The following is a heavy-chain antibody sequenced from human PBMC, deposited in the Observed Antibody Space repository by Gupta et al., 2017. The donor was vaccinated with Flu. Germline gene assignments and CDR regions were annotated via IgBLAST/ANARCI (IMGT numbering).Heavy chain of an antibody. V-gene: IGHV3-48*03. J-gene: IGHJ4*02. CDR2: IRSSAVT. Sequence: EVLLVESGGGLVPPGGSLRLSCTASGFDLTRYEMTWVRPSPGRWLELVAFIRSSAVTYYTDPVSGRFTISRDNANNLLYLQMSSLRGEDTAVYYCARGHWDNWGQGTLVTVSS. CDR3: ARGHWDN. CDR1: GFDLTRYE.